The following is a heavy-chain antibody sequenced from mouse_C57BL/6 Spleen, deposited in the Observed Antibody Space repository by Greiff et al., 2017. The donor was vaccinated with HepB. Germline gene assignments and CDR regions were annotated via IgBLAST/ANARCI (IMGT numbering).Heavy chain of an antibody. V-gene: IGHV1-82*01. J-gene: IGHJ4*01. Sequence: VQLQQSGPELVKPGASVKISCKASGNAFSSSWMNWVKQRPGKGLEWIGRSYPGDGDTNYNGKFKGKAKLTADKSASTAYMKLSSMKSEDSAVYFCARNPYYGSSPCAIDYWGQGTSVTVSS. CDR1: GNAFSSSW. D-gene: IGHD1-1*01. CDR3: ARNPYYGSSPCAIDY. CDR2: SYPGDGDT.